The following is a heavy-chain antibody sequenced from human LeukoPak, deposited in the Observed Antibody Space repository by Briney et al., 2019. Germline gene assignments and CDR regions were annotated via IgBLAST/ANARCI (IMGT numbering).Heavy chain of an antibody. J-gene: IGHJ5*02. Sequence: GASVKVSCKASAYTFTDYYMHWARQAPGQGLEWMGWINPNSGGTNYAQKFQGRVTMTRDMSTTTDYMELSSLRSEDTAVYYCARDNSVGDVAWWFDPWGQGTLVTVSS. V-gene: IGHV1-2*02. CDR3: ARDNSVGDVAWWFDP. D-gene: IGHD1-26*01. CDR1: AYTFTDYY. CDR2: INPNSGGT.